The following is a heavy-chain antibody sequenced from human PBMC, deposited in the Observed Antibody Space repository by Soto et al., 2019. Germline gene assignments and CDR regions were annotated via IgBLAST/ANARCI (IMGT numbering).Heavy chain of an antibody. CDR2: INHSGST. D-gene: IGHD6-6*01. CDR3: ARGRGIAARLKGCFDY. CDR1: GGSFSGYY. J-gene: IGHJ4*02. Sequence: SETLSLTCAVYGGSFSGYYWSWIRQPPGKGLEWIGEINHSGSTNYNPSLKSRVTISVDTSKNQFSLKLSSVTAADTAVYYCARGRGIAARLKGCFDYWGQGTLVTVS. V-gene: IGHV4-34*01.